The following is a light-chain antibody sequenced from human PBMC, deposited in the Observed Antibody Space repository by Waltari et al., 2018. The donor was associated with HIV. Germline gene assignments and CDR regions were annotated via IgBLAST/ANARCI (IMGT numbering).Light chain of an antibody. CDR3: CSYTGTNSLH. Sequence: QSALTQPASVSGSPGQSITISCTAASSDVGCSDCISWYQQHPGKAPRLIIYEVTNRPSGVSNRFFGSKSANTASLTISGLQADDEADYYCSYTGTNSLHFGGGTKVTVL. V-gene: IGLV2-14*01. J-gene: IGLJ2*01. CDR1: SSDVGCSDC. CDR2: EVT.